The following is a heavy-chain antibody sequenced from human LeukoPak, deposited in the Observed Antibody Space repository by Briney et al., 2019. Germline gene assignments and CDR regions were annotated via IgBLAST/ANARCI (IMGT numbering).Heavy chain of an antibody. V-gene: IGHV3-53*05. J-gene: IGHJ4*02. D-gene: IGHD3-22*01. CDR1: GFSVSTNY. Sequence: GGSLRLSCVASGFSVSTNYMNWVRQAPGKGPEWVSVLYDSNVNFYLAAVEGRFFISRDSPTNTLYLQMNSLRPEDTAVYYCARGLSGHSIFGSGLSDYWGRGTLVTVSS. CDR2: LYDSNVN. CDR3: ARGLSGHSIFGSGLSDY.